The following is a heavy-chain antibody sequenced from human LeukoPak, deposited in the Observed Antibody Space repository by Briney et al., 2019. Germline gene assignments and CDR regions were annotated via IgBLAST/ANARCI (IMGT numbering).Heavy chain of an antibody. V-gene: IGHV1-69*15. J-gene: IGHJ1*01. Sequence: SVKVSCKGSGGTFIRYDISWVGQATGKGLEWMGRSIPFFPSANYAHQFQARVTITPYESTRTAYMYLCSLRFDDTAVYSCARGLYGDYGDLSAEYFQHWGQGTLVTFSS. D-gene: IGHD4-17*01. CDR1: GGTFIRYD. CDR2: SIPFFPSA. CDR3: ARGLYGDYGDLSAEYFQH.